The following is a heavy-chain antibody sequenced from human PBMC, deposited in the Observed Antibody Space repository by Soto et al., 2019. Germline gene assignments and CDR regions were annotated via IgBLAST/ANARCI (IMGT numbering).Heavy chain of an antibody. Sequence: GGSLRLSCIASGFTFSTHWMTWVRQAPGKALEWVANIKQDGSEEYYVDSVKGRFTISRDNAKNSLFLQMNSLRAEDTAVYYCASRPSDRIYYGVFDYWGQGTLGTVSS. CDR1: GFTFSTHW. CDR2: IKQDGSEE. V-gene: IGHV3-7*03. D-gene: IGHD3-22*01. J-gene: IGHJ4*02. CDR3: ASRPSDRIYYGVFDY.